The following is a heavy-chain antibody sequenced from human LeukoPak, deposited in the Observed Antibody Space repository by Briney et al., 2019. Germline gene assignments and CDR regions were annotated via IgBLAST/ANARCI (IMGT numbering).Heavy chain of an antibody. D-gene: IGHD3-22*01. CDR1: GGSISSSSYY. CDR2: IYYSGST. Sequence: SETPSLTCTVSGGSISSSSYYWGWIRQPPGKGLEWIGSIYYSGSTYYNPSLKSRVTISVDTSKNQFSLKLSSVTAADTAVYYCAREMMYYYDSSGSERGTDYWGQGTLVTVSS. J-gene: IGHJ4*02. CDR3: AREMMYYYDSSGSERGTDY. V-gene: IGHV4-39*07.